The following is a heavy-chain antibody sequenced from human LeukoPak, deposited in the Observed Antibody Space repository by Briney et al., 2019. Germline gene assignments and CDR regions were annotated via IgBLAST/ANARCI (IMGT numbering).Heavy chain of an antibody. CDR3: ARNLEVWGSYREWGPSRGNY. J-gene: IGHJ4*02. CDR1: GGTFSSYA. CDR2: IIPIFGTA. V-gene: IGHV1-69*05. Sequence: ASVKVSCKASGGTFSSYAISWVRQAPGQGLEWMGGIIPIFGTANYAQKFQGRVTITTDESTSTAYMELSSLRSEDTAVYYCARNLEVWGSYREWGPSRGNYWGQGTLVTVSS. D-gene: IGHD3-16*02.